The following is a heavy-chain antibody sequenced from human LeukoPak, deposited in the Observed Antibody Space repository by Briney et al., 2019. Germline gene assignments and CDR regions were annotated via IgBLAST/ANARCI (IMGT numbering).Heavy chain of an antibody. D-gene: IGHD2-21*02. CDR1: GFTLRSYV. CDR2: ISGSGDST. V-gene: IGHV3-23*01. CDR3: AKDRLLNCRGDCYIFDY. Sequence: GGSLRLSCVASGFTLRSYVMNRVRQTPGKGLEWVSSISGSGDSTFYADSVKGRFSISRDNSKNTLYLQVNGLRTEDTAVYYCAKDRLLNCRGDCYIFDYWGQGTVVTVSS. J-gene: IGHJ4*02.